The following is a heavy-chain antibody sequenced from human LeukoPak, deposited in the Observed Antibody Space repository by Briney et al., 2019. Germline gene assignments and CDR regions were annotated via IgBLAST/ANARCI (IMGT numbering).Heavy chain of an antibody. CDR2: IYHSGST. CDR1: GYSISSGYY. V-gene: IGHV4-38-2*02. CDR3: ARIYGDRAFDI. Sequence: SETLSLTCTVSGYSISSGYYWGWIRQPPGKGLEWIGSIYHSGSTYYNPSLKSRVTISVDTSKNQFSLKLSSVTAADTAVSYCARIYGDRAFDIWGQGTMVTVSS. J-gene: IGHJ3*02. D-gene: IGHD4-17*01.